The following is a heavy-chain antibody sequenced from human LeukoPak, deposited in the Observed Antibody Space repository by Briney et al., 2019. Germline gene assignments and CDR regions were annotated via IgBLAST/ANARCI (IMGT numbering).Heavy chain of an antibody. J-gene: IGHJ4*02. Sequence: PSETLSLTCTVSGGSISSSSYYWGWIRQPPGKGLEWIGSIYHSGSTYYNPSLKSRVTISVDTSKNQFSLSLNSVTAADTAVYYCAREGSGGRSLDYWGQGTLVTVSS. D-gene: IGHD3-10*01. CDR3: AREGSGGRSLDY. V-gene: IGHV4-39*07. CDR1: GGSISSSSYY. CDR2: IYHSGST.